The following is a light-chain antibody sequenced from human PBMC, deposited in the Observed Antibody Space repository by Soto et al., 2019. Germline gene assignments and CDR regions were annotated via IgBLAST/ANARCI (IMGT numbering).Light chain of an antibody. CDR2: DAS. Sequence: DIQMTQSPSSLSASVGDRVTITCQASQDISNYLNWYQQKPGKAPKLLIYDASNLETGVPSRFSGSGIGKVFTFTISSLQPKNMATYYCKHYDNPPPSFGGGTKGDIK. V-gene: IGKV1-33*01. J-gene: IGKJ4*01. CDR1: QDISNY. CDR3: KHYDNPPPS.